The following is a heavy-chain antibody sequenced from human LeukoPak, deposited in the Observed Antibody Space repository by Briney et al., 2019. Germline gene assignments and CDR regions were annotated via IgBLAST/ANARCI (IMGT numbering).Heavy chain of an antibody. CDR2: INPNSGGT. CDR1: GYTFTGYY. Sequence: ASVKVSCKASGYTFTGYYMHWVRQAPGQGLEWMGWINPNSGGTNYAQKLQGRVTMTRDTSISTAYMELSRLRSDDTAVYYCARDRLPDIVVVPAAVNWFDPWGQGTLVTVSS. D-gene: IGHD2-2*01. CDR3: ARDRLPDIVVVPAAVNWFDP. V-gene: IGHV1-2*02. J-gene: IGHJ5*02.